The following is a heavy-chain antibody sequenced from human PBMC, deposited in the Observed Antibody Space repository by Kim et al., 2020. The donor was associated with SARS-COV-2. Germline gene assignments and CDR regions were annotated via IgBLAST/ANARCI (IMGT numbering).Heavy chain of an antibody. J-gene: IGHJ6*02. CDR1: GFTFSSYA. Sequence: GGSLRLSCAASGFTFSSYAMHWVRQAPGKGLEWVAVISYDGSNKYYADPVKGRFTISRDNSKNTLYLQMNSLRAEDTAVYYCARDPSHLLEWASYGMDVWGQGTTVTVSS. CDR3: ARDPSHLLEWASYGMDV. V-gene: IGHV3-30-3*01. CDR2: ISYDGSNK. D-gene: IGHD3-3*01.